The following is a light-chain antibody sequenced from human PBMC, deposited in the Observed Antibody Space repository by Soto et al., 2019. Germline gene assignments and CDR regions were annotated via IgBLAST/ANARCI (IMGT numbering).Light chain of an antibody. J-gene: IGKJ1*01. CDR2: DAS. CDR3: QQYNNWPM. CDR1: QNINRY. V-gene: IGKV3-11*01. Sequence: EIVLTQSPATLSLSPGERATLSCRASQNINRYLAWYHQKPGQPPRLLIYDASTRATGIPARFSGSGSGTDFTLTISSLEPEDFAVYYCQQYNNWPMFGQGTKVDI.